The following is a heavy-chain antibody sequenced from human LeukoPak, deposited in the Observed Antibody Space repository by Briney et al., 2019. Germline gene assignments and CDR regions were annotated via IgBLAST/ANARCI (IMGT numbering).Heavy chain of an antibody. V-gene: IGHV3-74*01. CDR3: ANDLTGASDY. J-gene: IGHJ4*02. Sequence: HPGGSLRLSCAASGFTFSNYWMHWVRHAPGKGLVWVSRINTDGSYTSYAASVQGRFTISRDNAKNTLYLRMNSLRAEDTAVYYCANDLTGASDYWGQGTLVTVSS. CDR2: INTDGSYT. CDR1: GFTFSNYW. D-gene: IGHD1-20*01.